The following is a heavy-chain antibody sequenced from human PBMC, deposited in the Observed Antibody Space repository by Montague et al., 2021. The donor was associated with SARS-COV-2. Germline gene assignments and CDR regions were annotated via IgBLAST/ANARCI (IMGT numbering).Heavy chain of an antibody. CDR2: RYQNGAT. CDR3: ARSGVGIFDFSYFDS. Sequence: SETLSLTSSLSGFSISSGYYWGWIRQTPGKGLEWIGSRYQNGATYYSPSLKRPVTILLDTSKNQFSLSLTSVTAADTAVYYCARSGVGIFDFSYFDSWGQGSLVIVSS. D-gene: IGHD3-3*01. CDR1: GFSISSGYY. J-gene: IGHJ4*02. V-gene: IGHV4-38-2*02.